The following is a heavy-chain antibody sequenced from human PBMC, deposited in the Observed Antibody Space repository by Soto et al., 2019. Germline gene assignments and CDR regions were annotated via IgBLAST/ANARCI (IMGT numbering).Heavy chain of an antibody. CDR1: GFTFSSYA. J-gene: IGHJ1*01. CDR2: ISGSGGST. Sequence: EVQLLESGGGLVQPGGSLRLSCAASGFTFSSYAMSWVRQAPGKGLEWVSAISGSGGSTYYADSVKGRFTISRDNSKTTLYLKMNSLRDEDTAVYYCAKGPGVLLWFGEFFQPWGQGTLVTVSS. V-gene: IGHV3-23*01. D-gene: IGHD3-10*01. CDR3: AKGPGVLLWFGEFFQP.